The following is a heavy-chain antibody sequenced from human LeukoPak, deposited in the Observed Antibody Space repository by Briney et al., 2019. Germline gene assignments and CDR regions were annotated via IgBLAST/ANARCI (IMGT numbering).Heavy chain of an antibody. CDR3: ARGDYDSSGSFYFDY. Sequence: SETLSLTCTVSGGSISSYYWSWIRQPPGKGLEWIGYIYSIGSTNYNPSLKSRVTISVHTSKNQFSLKLSSVTAADTAVYYCARGDYDSSGSFYFDYWGQGTLVTVSS. D-gene: IGHD3-22*01. CDR1: GGSISSYY. J-gene: IGHJ4*02. V-gene: IGHV4-59*01. CDR2: IYSIGST.